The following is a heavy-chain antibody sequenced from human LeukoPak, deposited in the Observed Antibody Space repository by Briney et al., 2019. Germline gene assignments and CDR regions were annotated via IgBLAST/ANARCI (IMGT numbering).Heavy chain of an antibody. CDR2: INPNSGGT. CDR3: ARVTYGDYSSFIDY. D-gene: IGHD4-17*01. J-gene: IGHJ4*02. V-gene: IGHV1-2*06. Sequence: ALVKVSCKASGYTFTGYYMHWVRQAPGQGLEWMGRINPNSGGTNYAQKFQGRVTMTRDTSISTAYMELSRLRSDDTAVYYCARVTYGDYSSFIDYWGQGTLVTVSS. CDR1: GYTFTGYY.